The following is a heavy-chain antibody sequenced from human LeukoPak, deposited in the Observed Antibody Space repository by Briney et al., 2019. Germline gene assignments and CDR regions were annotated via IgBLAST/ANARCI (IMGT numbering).Heavy chain of an antibody. CDR2: INTNTGNP. CDR1: GYTFTSYG. D-gene: IGHD7-27*01. J-gene: IGHJ6*02. V-gene: IGHV7-4-1*02. Sequence: GASVKVSCKASGYTFTSYGISWVRQAPGQGLEWMGWINTNTGNPTYAQGFTGRFVFSLDTSVSTAYLQISSLKAEDTAVYYCARQTSSGFYYGMDVWGQGTTVTVSS. CDR3: ARQTSSGFYYGMDV.